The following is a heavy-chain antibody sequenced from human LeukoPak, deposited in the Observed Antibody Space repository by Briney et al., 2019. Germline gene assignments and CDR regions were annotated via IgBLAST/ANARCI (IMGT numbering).Heavy chain of an antibody. D-gene: IGHD3-10*01. J-gene: IGHJ4*02. CDR2: IQYDGSKK. V-gene: IGHV3-30*02. CDR1: GFTFSSNG. Sequence: PGGSLRLSCVASGFTFSSNGMHWVRQAPGKGLEWVTFIQYDGSKKYYADSVKGRFTISRVNSKNTLYLEMNSLRAEDTAVYYCAKDIGSYYDYWGQGILVTVSS. CDR3: AKDIGSYYDY.